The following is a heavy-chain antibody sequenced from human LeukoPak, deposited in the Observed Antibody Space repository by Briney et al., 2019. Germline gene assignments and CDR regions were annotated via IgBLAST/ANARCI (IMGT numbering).Heavy chain of an antibody. CDR3: ARDLGTNSDAFDI. J-gene: IGHJ3*02. Sequence: ASVKVSCKASGYTFTGYYLHWVRQAPGQGLEWMGCVNPNSGDTNYAQKFQGSVTMTRDTSISTAYMELSSLRSEDTAVYYCARDLGTNSDAFDIWGQGTMVTVSS. V-gene: IGHV1-2*02. CDR2: VNPNSGDT. CDR1: GYTFTGYY. D-gene: IGHD1/OR15-1a*01.